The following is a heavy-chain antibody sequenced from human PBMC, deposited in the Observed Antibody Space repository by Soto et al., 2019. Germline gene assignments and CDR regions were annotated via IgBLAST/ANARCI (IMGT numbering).Heavy chain of an antibody. V-gene: IGHV4-34*01. J-gene: IGHJ3*01. CDR2: INHSGST. Sequence: QVQLQQWGAGLLKPSETLSVTCAVYGGSFSGYYWSWIRQPPGKRLEWIGEINHSGSTNYNPSLKSRVTISVDTSKNQFSLKLSSVTAADTALYYCARTITMVRGSPDAFDVWGQATILTVSS. D-gene: IGHD3-10*01. CDR3: ARTITMVRGSPDAFDV. CDR1: GGSFSGYY.